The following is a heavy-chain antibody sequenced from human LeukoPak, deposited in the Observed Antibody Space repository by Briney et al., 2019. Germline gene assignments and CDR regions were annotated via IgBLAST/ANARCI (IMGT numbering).Heavy chain of an antibody. V-gene: IGHV1-69*05. CDR3: ARGIHGYYYYMDV. Sequence: SVKVSCKASGGTFISYAISWVRQAPGQGLEWMVGIIPIFGTANYAQKFQGRVTITTDESTSTAYMELSSLRSEDTAVYYCARGIHGYYYYMDVWGKGTTVTVSS. D-gene: IGHD5-18*01. CDR1: GGTFISYA. J-gene: IGHJ6*03. CDR2: IIPIFGTA.